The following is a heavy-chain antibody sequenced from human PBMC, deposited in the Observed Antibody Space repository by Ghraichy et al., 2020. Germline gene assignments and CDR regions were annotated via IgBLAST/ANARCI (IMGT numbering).Heavy chain of an antibody. Sequence: SETLSLTCTVSGGSISSYYWSWIRQPPGKGLEWIGYIYYSGSTNYNPSLKSRVTISVDTSKNQFSLKLSSVTAADTAVYYCARSYGAPKYYFDYWGQGTLVTVSS. J-gene: IGHJ4*02. CDR3: ARSYGAPKYYFDY. V-gene: IGHV4-59*01. CDR1: GGSISSYY. CDR2: IYYSGST. D-gene: IGHD4-17*01.